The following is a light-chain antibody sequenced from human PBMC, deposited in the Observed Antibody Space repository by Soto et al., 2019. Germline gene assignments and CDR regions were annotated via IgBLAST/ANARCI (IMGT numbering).Light chain of an antibody. CDR1: QSVSSN. Sequence: EIVLTQSPGTLSLSPGERATLSCRASQSVSSNFAWYQQKPGQAPRLLIYDASNRATGIPARFSGSGSGTDFTLTISSLEPGDFAVYYCQQRSNWLWTFGQGTKVDIK. V-gene: IGKV3-11*01. J-gene: IGKJ1*01. CDR3: QQRSNWLWT. CDR2: DAS.